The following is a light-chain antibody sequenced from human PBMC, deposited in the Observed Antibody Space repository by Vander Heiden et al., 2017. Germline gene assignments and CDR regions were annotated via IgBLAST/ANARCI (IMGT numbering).Light chain of an antibody. V-gene: IGKV1D-8*01. CDR1: QGISSY. CDR2: ASS. Sequence: VIWMTQSLSLLSASTGDRVTISCRMRQGISSYLAWYQQKPGKAPELLIYASSTLQSGVPSRCSGSGAGTDVTLTISCRQSEEFATYYCQQEDSFPITFGRGTKVXIK. J-gene: IGKJ3*01. CDR3: QQEDSFPIT.